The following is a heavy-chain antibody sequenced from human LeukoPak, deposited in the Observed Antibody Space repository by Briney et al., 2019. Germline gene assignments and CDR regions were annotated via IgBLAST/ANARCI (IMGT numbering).Heavy chain of an antibody. CDR2: IKSKGDGGTT. D-gene: IGHD4-17*01. J-gene: IGHJ6*02. Sequence: GGSLRLSCAGSGFTFSKAWMSWVRQAPGKGLEWVGRIKSKGDGGTTDYVAPVKGRFTISRDDSKNMLYLQMNSLKAEDTALYYCTTDILVTRKADYYYYGMDVWGQGTTVTVSS. V-gene: IGHV3-15*01. CDR3: TTDILVTRKADYYYYGMDV. CDR1: GFTFSKAW.